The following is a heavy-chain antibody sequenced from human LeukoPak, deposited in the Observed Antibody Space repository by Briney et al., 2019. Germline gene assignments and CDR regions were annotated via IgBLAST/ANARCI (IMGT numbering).Heavy chain of an antibody. CDR1: GGTFSSYA. V-gene: IGHV1-69*06. CDR2: IIPIFGTA. J-gene: IGHJ4*02. CDR3: ARVPYCSGSSCLLRGYYFDY. D-gene: IGHD2-15*01. Sequence: SVKVSCKASGGTFSSYAISWMRQAPGQGLEWMGGIIPIFGTANYAQKFQGRVTITADKSTSTAYMELSSLRSEDTAVYYCARVPYCSGSSCLLRGYYFDYWGQGTLVTVSS.